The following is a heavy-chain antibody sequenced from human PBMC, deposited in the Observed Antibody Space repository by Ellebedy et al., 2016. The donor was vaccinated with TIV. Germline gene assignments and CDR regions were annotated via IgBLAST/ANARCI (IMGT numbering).Heavy chain of an antibody. CDR1: GYSFTSYW. CDR3: ARHVGVGSTFPEY. Sequence: GESLKISCKASGYSFTSYWIGWVRQMPGKGLEWMGIIYPRDSDTRYGPSFQGQVTISADKSITTAYLQWSSLKASDTAMYFCARHVGVGSTFPEYWGQGTPVTVSS. V-gene: IGHV5-51*01. D-gene: IGHD1-26*01. CDR2: IYPRDSDT. J-gene: IGHJ4*02.